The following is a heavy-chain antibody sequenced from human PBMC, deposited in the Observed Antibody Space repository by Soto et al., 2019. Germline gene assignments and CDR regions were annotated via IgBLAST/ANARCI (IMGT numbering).Heavy chain of an antibody. Sequence: SETLCLTCTVSGGSISSYYWSWIRQPPGKGLEWIGYIYYSGSTNYNPSLKSRVTISVDTSKNQFSLKLSSVTAADTAVYYCASAIKPFDLYSSSWYFDYWGQGTLVTVSS. CDR3: ASAIKPFDLYSSSWYFDY. D-gene: IGHD6-13*01. CDR1: GGSISSYY. J-gene: IGHJ4*02. CDR2: IYYSGST. V-gene: IGHV4-59*08.